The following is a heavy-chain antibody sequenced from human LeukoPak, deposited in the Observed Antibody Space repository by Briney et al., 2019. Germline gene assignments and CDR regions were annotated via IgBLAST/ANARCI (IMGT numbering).Heavy chain of an antibody. CDR2: ISYDGSNK. CDR1: GFTFSAYA. Sequence: GGYLRLSCAASGFTFSAYAMHWVRQAPGKGLEWVAVISYDGSNKYYADSVKGRFTISGDKSKDTLYLQMNSLRPEDTAVYYCARGPGPIAGAKNPFDIWGQGTMVTVSS. CDR3: ARGPGPIAGAKNPFDI. D-gene: IGHD1-26*01. J-gene: IGHJ3*02. V-gene: IGHV3-30*01.